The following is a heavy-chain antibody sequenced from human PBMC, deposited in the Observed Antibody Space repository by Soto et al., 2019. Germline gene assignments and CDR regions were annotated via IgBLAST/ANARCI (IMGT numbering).Heavy chain of an antibody. D-gene: IGHD3-22*01. J-gene: IGHJ4*02. CDR2: IYWNDDK. V-gene: IGHV2-5*01. CDR3: VHRRITMTFGY. CDR1: GFSLSTSGVG. Sequence: QITLKESGPTLVKPTQTLTLTCTFSGFSLSTSGVGVGWIRQPPGKALEWLALIYWNDDKRYSPSLKNRLTITKDTSKNQVVLTMTDMDPVDTATYYCVHRRITMTFGYWGQGSLVIVSS.